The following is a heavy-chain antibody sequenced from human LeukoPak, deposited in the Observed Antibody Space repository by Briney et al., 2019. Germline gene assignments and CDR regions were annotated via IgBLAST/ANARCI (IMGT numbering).Heavy chain of an antibody. CDR1: GFTFSSYG. J-gene: IGHJ3*02. CDR2: ISYDGSNK. D-gene: IGHD1-26*01. Sequence: PGRSLRLSCAASGFTFSSYGMHWVRQAPGKGLEWVAVISYDGSNKYYADSVKGRFTISRDNSKNTLYLQMNSLRAEDTAVYYCVKDAGQWEPPSDAFDIWGQGTMVTVSS. CDR3: VKDAGQWEPPSDAFDI. V-gene: IGHV3-30*18.